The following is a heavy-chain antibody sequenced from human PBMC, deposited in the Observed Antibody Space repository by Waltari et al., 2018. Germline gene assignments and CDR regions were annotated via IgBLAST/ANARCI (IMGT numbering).Heavy chain of an antibody. CDR3: ARENGDSSVDY. Sequence: QVQLQESGPGLVKPSQTLSLTCNVSGGSISSGGYYWSWIRQHPGKGLEWMGYIYYSGRTYYNPSLKIRITISVDTSKNLFSLKLSSVTAADTAVYYCARENGDSSVDYWGQGTLVTVSS. D-gene: IGHD3-22*01. CDR1: GGSISSGGYY. CDR2: IYYSGRT. J-gene: IGHJ4*02. V-gene: IGHV4-31*03.